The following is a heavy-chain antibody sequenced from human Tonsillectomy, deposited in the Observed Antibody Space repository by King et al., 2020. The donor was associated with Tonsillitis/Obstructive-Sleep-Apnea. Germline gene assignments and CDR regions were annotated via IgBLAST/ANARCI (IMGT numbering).Heavy chain of an antibody. Sequence: EVQLVESGGGLVQPGGSLRLSCAASGFTFSSYAMSWVRKAPGKGLEWVSAISGNARSTYYADSVKGRFTISRDNAKNTRHLQQNSLRAGDTAVYYCAKVPNSRSHYYFDYWGQGTLFTVSS. D-gene: IGHD1-26*01. J-gene: IGHJ4*02. CDR2: ISGNARST. CDR3: AKVPNSRSHYYFDY. V-gene: IGHV3-23*04. CDR1: GFTFSSYA.